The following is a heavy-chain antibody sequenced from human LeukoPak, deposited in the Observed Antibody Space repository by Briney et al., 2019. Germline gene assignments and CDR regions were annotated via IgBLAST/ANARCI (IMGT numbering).Heavy chain of an antibody. V-gene: IGHV3-23*01. D-gene: IGHD5-12*01. J-gene: IGHJ4*02. CDR2: ISGSGGST. Sequence: PGGSLRLSCAASGFTFSSYAMSWVRQAPGKGLEWVSAISGSGGSTYYADSVKGRFTISRDNSKNTLYLQMSSLRAEDTAVYYFAKDPAPNPYSGYDYHFDYWGQGTLVTVSS. CDR1: GFTFSSYA. CDR3: AKDPAPNPYSGYDYHFDY.